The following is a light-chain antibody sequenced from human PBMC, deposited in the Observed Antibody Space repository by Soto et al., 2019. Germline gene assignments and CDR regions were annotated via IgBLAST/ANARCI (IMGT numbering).Light chain of an antibody. V-gene: IGLV1-44*01. Sequence: QAVVTQPPSASGTPGQRVTISCSGSSSNIGSKTVNWYQQLPGTAPKLLIYTNDQRPSGVPDRFSGSKSGTSASLAISGLQSEDEADYYCAAWDDSMKGYVFGTGTKVTVL. CDR2: TND. CDR1: SSNIGSKT. CDR3: AAWDDSMKGYV. J-gene: IGLJ1*01.